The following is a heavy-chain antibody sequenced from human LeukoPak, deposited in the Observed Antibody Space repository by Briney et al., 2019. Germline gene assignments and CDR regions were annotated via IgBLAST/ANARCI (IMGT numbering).Heavy chain of an antibody. CDR1: GGSISSYY. V-gene: IGHV4-39*01. CDR2: IYYSGST. J-gene: IGHJ3*02. CDR3: ARRSSTTNDAFDI. Sequence: PSETLSLTCTVSGGSISSYYWSWIRQPPGKGLEWIGSIYYSGSTYYNPSLKSRDTISVDTSKNQFSLKLSSVTAADTAVYYCARRSSTTNDAFDIWGQGTMVTVSS. D-gene: IGHD2-2*01.